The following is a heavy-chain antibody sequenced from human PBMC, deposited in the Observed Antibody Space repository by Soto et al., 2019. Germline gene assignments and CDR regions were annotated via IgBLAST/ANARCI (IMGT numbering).Heavy chain of an antibody. D-gene: IGHD4-17*01. Sequence: QVQLVQSGAEVKKPGSSVKVSCKASGGTFSSYTISWVRQAPGQGLEWMGRIIPILGIANYAQKFQGRVTITADKSTSTAYMELSSLRSEDTAVYYCARGGDYGDYVTNSFGYWGQGTLATVSS. V-gene: IGHV1-69*02. CDR3: ARGGDYGDYVTNSFGY. CDR1: GGTFSSYT. CDR2: IIPILGIA. J-gene: IGHJ4*02.